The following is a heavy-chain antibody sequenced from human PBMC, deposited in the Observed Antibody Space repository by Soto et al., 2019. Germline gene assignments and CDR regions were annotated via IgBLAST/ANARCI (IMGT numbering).Heavy chain of an antibody. CDR2: IYSKAGKM. V-gene: IGHV1-18*01. CDR3: ARDIAFDIDH. Sequence: QVHLLQSGAEVQKPGASVKVSCKTSGYTFNDFGITWVRQAPGLGLEWLGWIYSKAGKMNFAPKFQNRVIMTTDTSTSTAFMELTSLTFDDSAIYFCARDIAFDIDHWGQGTLVTVS. J-gene: IGHJ4*02. D-gene: IGHD2-15*01. CDR1: GYTFNDFG.